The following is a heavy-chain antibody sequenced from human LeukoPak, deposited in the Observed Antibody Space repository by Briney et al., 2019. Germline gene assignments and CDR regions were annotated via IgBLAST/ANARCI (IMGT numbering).Heavy chain of an antibody. V-gene: IGHV4-59*01. CDR1: GGSISSYY. J-gene: IGHJ4*02. Sequence: ETLSLTCTVSGGSISSYYWSWVRQPPGKGLEWIGYIYYSGSTNYNPSLKSRVTISVDTSKNQFSLKLSSVTAADTAVYYCARDKFTYGYWGQGTLVTVSS. CDR2: IYYSGST. CDR3: ARDKFTYGY. D-gene: IGHD4-17*01.